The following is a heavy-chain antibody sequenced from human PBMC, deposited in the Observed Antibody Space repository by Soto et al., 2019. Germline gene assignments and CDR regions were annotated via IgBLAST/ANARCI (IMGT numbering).Heavy chain of an antibody. J-gene: IGHJ4*02. D-gene: IGHD3-3*01. CDR2: IRNKAGSYST. CDR3: ADLTWNGYYLP. CDR1: GFTLSDHY. V-gene: IGHV3-72*01. Sequence: EVQLVASGGGLVQPGGSLRLCCVASGFTLSDHYMDWVRQAPGKGLEWVGRIRNKAGSYSTEYAASVTGRFTISRDDSKNSVYLQMNSLKTEDTAVYYCADLTWNGYYLPWGQGTLVTVSS.